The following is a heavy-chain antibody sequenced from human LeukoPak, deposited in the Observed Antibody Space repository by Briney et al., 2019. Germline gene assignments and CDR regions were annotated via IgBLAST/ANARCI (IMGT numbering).Heavy chain of an antibody. D-gene: IGHD2-15*01. J-gene: IGHJ4*02. CDR3: ARGEYCTGGSCYFDY. CDR1: GFTFSSYE. CDR2: ISSGGTNK. V-gene: IGHV3-48*03. Sequence: GGSLRLSCAASGFTFSSYEMTWVRQAPGKGLEWVSDISSGGTNKYYADSVKGRFTISRDNAKNSLYLQMNSLRAEDTATYYCARGEYCTGGSCYFDYWGQGTLVTVSS.